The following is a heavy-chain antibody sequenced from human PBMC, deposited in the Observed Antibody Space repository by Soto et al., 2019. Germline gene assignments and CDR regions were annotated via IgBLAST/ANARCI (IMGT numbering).Heavy chain of an antibody. D-gene: IGHD3-16*02. CDR1: GGSISSYY. J-gene: IGHJ4*02. V-gene: IGHV4-59*08. Sequence: SETLSLTCTVSGGSISSYYWSWIRQPPGKGLEWIGYIYYSGSTNYNPSLKSRVTISVDTSKNQFSLKLSSVTAADTAVYYCARGPRAFGGVIIWYYFDYWGQGTLVTVSS. CDR2: IYYSGST. CDR3: ARGPRAFGGVIIWYYFDY.